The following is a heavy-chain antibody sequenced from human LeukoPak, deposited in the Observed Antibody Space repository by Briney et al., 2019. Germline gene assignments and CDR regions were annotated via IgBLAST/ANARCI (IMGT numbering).Heavy chain of an antibody. CDR3: ATEYDSDGYLGAFDI. V-gene: IGHV4-61*02. CDR1: GGSISSGSYY. Sequence: SQTLSLTCTVSGGSISSGSYYWSWIRQPAGKGLEWIGRIYTSGTTNYNPSLKSRVTISVATSKNQFSLKLTSVTPTNTPVYHCATEYDSDGYLGAFDIWGQGTMVTVSS. D-gene: IGHD3-22*01. CDR2: IYTSGTT. J-gene: IGHJ3*02.